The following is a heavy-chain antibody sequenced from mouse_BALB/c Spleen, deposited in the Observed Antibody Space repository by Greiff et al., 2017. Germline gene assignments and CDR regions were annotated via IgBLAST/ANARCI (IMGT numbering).Heavy chain of an antibody. V-gene: IGHV2-9*02. D-gene: IGHD1-1*01. J-gene: IGHJ3*01. CDR1: GFSLTSYG. CDR3: AREALYYGSSYSFAY. Sequence: QVQLQESGPGLVAPSQSLSITCTVSGFSLTSYGVHWVRQPPGKGLEWLGVIWAGGSTNYNSALMSRLSISKDNSKSQVFLKMNSLQTDDTAMYYCAREALYYGSSYSFAYWGQGTLVTVSA. CDR2: IWAGGST.